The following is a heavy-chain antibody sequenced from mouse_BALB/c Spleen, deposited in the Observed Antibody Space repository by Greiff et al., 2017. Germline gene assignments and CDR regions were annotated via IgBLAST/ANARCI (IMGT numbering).Heavy chain of an antibody. J-gene: IGHJ2*01. CDR3: ARRVLDY. V-gene: IGHV14-1*02. CDR1: GFTIKDYY. Sequence: LVESGAELVRPGALVKLSCTASGFTIKDYYMHWVKQRPEQGLEWIGWIDPENGNTIYDPKFQGKASITADTSSNTAYLQLSSLTSEDTAVYYCARRVLDYWGQGTTLTVSS. CDR2: IDPENGNT.